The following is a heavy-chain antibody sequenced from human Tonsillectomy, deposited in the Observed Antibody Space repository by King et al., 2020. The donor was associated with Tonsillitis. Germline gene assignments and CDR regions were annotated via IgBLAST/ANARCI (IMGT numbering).Heavy chain of an antibody. V-gene: IGHV1-69*12. CDR2: IIPIFGTA. J-gene: IGHJ4*02. CDR3: ARSLPAYDSSGYLPGPSYYLDL. D-gene: IGHD3-22*01. Sequence: QLVQSGAEVKKPGSSVKVSCKASGGTFSTYAISWVRQAPGQGLEWMGGIIPIFGTADYAQKFQGRVTITADESVSTAYMELSSLRSEDTADYYCARSLPAYDSSGYLPGPSYYLDLWGQGTLVTVSS. CDR1: GGTFSTYA.